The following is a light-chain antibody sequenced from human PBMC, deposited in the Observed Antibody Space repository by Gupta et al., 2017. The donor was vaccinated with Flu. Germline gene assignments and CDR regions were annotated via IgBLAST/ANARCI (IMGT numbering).Light chain of an antibody. Sequence: DIQMTQSPSKLSAYVGDRVTITCRASQSLSSWLAWYQQKPGKAPNLLIYKASNLESGVPSRFSGSGSGTEFTLTISSLQPDDFATYYCQQYGSYSLTFGGGTKVEI. CDR2: KAS. V-gene: IGKV1-5*03. CDR3: QQYGSYSLT. CDR1: QSLSSW. J-gene: IGKJ4*01.